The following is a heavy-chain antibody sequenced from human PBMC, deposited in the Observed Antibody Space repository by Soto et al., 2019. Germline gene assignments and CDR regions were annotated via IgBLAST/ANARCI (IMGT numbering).Heavy chain of an antibody. J-gene: IGHJ4*02. Sequence: LRLSCAASGFTFNTYAMAWVRQAPGKGLEWVALISHDGINKYYADSVRGRFTISRDSSTNTLYLQMNSLRAADTAVYYCGRCTSTSCHLGSDYWGQGTLVTVSS. CDR2: ISHDGINK. CDR3: GRCTSTSCHLGSDY. CDR1: GFTFNTYA. V-gene: IGHV3-30-3*01. D-gene: IGHD2-2*01.